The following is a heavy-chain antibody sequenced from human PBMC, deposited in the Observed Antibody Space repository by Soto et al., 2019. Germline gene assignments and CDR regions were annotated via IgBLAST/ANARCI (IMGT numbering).Heavy chain of an antibody. CDR2: ISGSGGST. D-gene: IGHD6-19*01. V-gene: IGHV3-23*01. Sequence: GGSLRLSCAASGFTFSSYAMSWVRQAPGKGLEWVSAISGSGGSTYYADSVKGRFTISRDNSKNTLYLQMNSLRAEDTAVYYCAKAHSSGWFVDYFDYWGQGTLVTVSS. CDR3: AKAHSSGWFVDYFDY. J-gene: IGHJ4*02. CDR1: GFTFSSYA.